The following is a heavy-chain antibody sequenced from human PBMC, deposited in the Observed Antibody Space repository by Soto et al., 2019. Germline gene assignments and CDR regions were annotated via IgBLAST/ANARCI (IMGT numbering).Heavy chain of an antibody. Sequence: EVQLVESGGGLVQPGRSLRLSCAASGFTFDDYAMHWVRQARGKGLEWVSGISWNSGSIGYADSVKGRFTISRDNAKNSLYLQMNSLRAEDTALYYCAKDSWGCGSGSYGRNWFDPWGQGTLVTVSS. CDR1: GFTFDDYA. J-gene: IGHJ5*02. CDR3: AKDSWGCGSGSYGRNWFDP. D-gene: IGHD3-10*01. CDR2: ISWNSGSI. V-gene: IGHV3-9*01.